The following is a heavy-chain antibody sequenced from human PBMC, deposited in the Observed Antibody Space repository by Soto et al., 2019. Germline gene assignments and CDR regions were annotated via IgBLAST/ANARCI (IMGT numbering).Heavy chain of an antibody. CDR3: ARDLMGDIVVVPFWFDP. D-gene: IGHD2-2*01. CDR2: INPSGGST. Sequence: ASVKVSCKASGYTFTSYYIHWVRQAPGQGLEWMGIINPSGGSTTYAQKFQGRVTMTRDTSTSTVYMELSSLRSEDTAVFYCARDLMGDIVVVPFWFDPWGQGTLVTISS. V-gene: IGHV1-46*01. J-gene: IGHJ5*02. CDR1: GYTFTSYY.